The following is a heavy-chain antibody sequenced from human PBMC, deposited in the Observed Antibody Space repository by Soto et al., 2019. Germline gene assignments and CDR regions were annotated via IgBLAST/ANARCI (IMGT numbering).Heavy chain of an antibody. CDR1: GYTFTSYY. J-gene: IGHJ4*02. Sequence: ASVKVSCKASGYTFTSYYMHWVRQAPGQGLEWMGIINPSGGSTSYAQKFQGRVTMTRDTSTSTVYMELSSLRSEDTAVYYCARARNLEWLLYVFDYWGQGTLVTVSS. CDR2: INPSGGST. D-gene: IGHD3-3*01. V-gene: IGHV1-46*01. CDR3: ARARNLEWLLYVFDY.